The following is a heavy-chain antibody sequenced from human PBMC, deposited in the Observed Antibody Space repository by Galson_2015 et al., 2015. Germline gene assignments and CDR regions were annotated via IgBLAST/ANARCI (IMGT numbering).Heavy chain of an antibody. D-gene: IGHD3-3*01. J-gene: IGHJ4*02. Sequence: SLRLSCAASGFTFSGSAMHWVRQASGKGLEWVGRIRSKANSYATAYAASVKGRFTISRDDSKNTAYLQMNSLKTEDTAVYYCTRHTYYDFWSGYFSPGADELWGQGTLVTVSS. CDR3: TRHTYYDFWSGYFSPGADEL. V-gene: IGHV3-73*01. CDR1: GFTFSGSA. CDR2: IRSKANSYAT.